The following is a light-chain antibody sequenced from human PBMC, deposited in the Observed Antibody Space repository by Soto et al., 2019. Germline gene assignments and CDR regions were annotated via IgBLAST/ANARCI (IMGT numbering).Light chain of an antibody. CDR2: DVS. V-gene: IGLV2-14*01. J-gene: IGLJ1*01. CDR1: SSDVGGYNY. Sequence: QSALTQPASVSGSPGQSITISCTGTSSDVGGYNYVSWYQQHPGKAPKLMIYDVSNRPSGVSNRFSGSKSGNTASLTISWLQAEDEADYYCISYTSSSTFYVVGTGTKVTV. CDR3: ISYTSSSTFYV.